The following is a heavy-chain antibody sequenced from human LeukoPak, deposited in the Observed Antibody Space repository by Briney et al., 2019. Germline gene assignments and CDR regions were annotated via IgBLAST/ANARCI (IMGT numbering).Heavy chain of an antibody. V-gene: IGHV3-30*02. D-gene: IGHD3-10*02. J-gene: IGHJ4*02. Sequence: PGGSLRLSCAASGFTFSNYGMHWVRQAPGKGLEWVAFIWSDGSNKYYADSVKGRFAISRDNSKNTLYMQMNSLRAEDTAVYYCAKDRSLWGYYVDYWGQGTLVTVSS. CDR2: IWSDGSNK. CDR1: GFTFSNYG. CDR3: AKDRSLWGYYVDY.